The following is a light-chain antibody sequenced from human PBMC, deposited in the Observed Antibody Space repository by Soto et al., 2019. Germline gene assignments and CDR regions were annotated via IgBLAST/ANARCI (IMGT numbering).Light chain of an antibody. CDR1: SSDIGSYNY. J-gene: IGLJ3*02. V-gene: IGLV2-14*01. CDR3: SSYTTTVTLGMV. Sequence: QSVLTQPASVSGSPGQSITISCTGTSSDIGSYNYVSWYQQHPGKAPKFMIYDVTSRPSGVSSRFSGSKSGNTASLTISGLQAEDEADYYCSSYTTTVTLGMVFGGGTKLTVL. CDR2: DVT.